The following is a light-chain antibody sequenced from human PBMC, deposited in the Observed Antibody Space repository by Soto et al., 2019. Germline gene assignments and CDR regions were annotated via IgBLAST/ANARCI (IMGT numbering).Light chain of an antibody. V-gene: IGKV1-5*03. Sequence: DIQMTPSPSTLSASVVDRVTITCRASQNVENYLAWYQQKPGKAPKLLIYKASTLKSGVPSRFSGSGSGTEFTLTISSLQPDDFATYYCQHYNSYSEAFGQGTKVDIK. CDR1: QNVENY. CDR2: KAS. CDR3: QHYNSYSEA. J-gene: IGKJ1*01.